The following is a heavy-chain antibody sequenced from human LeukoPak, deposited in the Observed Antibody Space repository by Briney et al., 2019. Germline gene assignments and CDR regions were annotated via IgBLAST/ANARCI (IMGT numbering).Heavy chain of an antibody. V-gene: IGHV3-23*01. Sequence: GGSLRLPCAASGFTFSSYAMSWARQAPGKGLEWVSVISGSGGSTYYADSVKGRFTISRDNSKNTLYLQMNSLRAEDTAVYYCAKNLPPVVVPAAFFDYWGQGTLVTVSS. CDR1: GFTFSSYA. J-gene: IGHJ4*02. CDR2: ISGSGGST. CDR3: AKNLPPVVVPAAFFDY. D-gene: IGHD2-2*01.